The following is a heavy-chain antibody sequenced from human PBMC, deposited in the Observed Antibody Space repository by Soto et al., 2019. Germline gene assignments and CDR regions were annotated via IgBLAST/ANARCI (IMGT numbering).Heavy chain of an antibody. V-gene: IGHV3-30*18. CDR2: ISYDGSNK. J-gene: IGHJ6*02. CDR3: AKDGGSGSYAYYYYYYGMDV. D-gene: IGHD3-10*01. Sequence: GGSLRLSCAASGFTFSSYGMHWVRQAPGKGLEWVAVISYDGSNKYYADSVKGRFTISRDNSKNTLYLQMNSLRAEDTAVYYCAKDGGSGSYAYYYYYYGMDVWGQGTTVTVSS. CDR1: GFTFSSYG.